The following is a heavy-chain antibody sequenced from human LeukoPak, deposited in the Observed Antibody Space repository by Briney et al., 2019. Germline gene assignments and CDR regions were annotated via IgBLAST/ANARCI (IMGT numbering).Heavy chain of an antibody. J-gene: IGHJ6*02. V-gene: IGHV3-30-3*01. Sequence: GGSLRLSCAASGFTFSSYAMSWVRQAPGKGLEWVAVISYDGSNKYYADSVKGRFTISRDNSKNTLYLQMNSLRAEDTAVYYCASHSGSYYYYYGMDVWGQGTTVTVSS. D-gene: IGHD1-26*01. CDR3: ASHSGSYYYYYGMDV. CDR2: ISYDGSNK. CDR1: GFTFSSYA.